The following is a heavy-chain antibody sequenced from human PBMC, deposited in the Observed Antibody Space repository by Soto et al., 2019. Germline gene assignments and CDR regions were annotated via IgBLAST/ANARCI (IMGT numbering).Heavy chain of an antibody. CDR3: AKDREADDVGAPSYY. D-gene: IGHD3-10*01. J-gene: IGHJ4*02. CDR2: ISGSGGST. CDR1: GFTFSSYA. V-gene: IGHV3-23*01. Sequence: EVQLLESGGGLVQPGGSLMLSCAASGFTFSSYAMSWVRQAPGKGLEWVSAISGSGGSTYYADSVKGRFPISRDNSKNTLYLHMNILRAEDTAVYYCAKDREADDVGAPSYYCGQGTLVTVSS.